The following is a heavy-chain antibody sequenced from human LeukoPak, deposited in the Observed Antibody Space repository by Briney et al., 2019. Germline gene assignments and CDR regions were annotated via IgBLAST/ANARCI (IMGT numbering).Heavy chain of an antibody. J-gene: IGHJ5*02. CDR1: GFSFSSYW. CDR2: IKQDGSEK. Sequence: GGSLRLSCAASGFSFSSYWMSWVRQAPGKGLEWVANIKQDGSEKYYVDSVKGRFTISRDNSKNTLYLQMNSLRAEDTAVYYCAKSPRRWLAPGDWFDPWGQGTLVTVSS. V-gene: IGHV3-7*03. CDR3: AKSPRRWLAPGDWFDP. D-gene: IGHD6-19*01.